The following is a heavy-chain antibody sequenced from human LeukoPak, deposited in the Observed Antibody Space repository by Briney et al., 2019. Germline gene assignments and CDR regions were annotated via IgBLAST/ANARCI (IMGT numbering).Heavy chain of an antibody. CDR2: IYYSGST. V-gene: IGHV4-39*01. D-gene: IGHD5-12*01. CDR3: ARQAMVATGTIDY. CDR1: GGSISSNSYY. Sequence: SETLSLTCTVSGGSISSNSYYWGWIRQPPGKGLEWIGSIYYSGSTYYNPSLKNRLTISVDTSKNQFSLKLSSVTAADTAVYYCARQAMVATGTIDYWGQGTLVTVSS. J-gene: IGHJ4*02.